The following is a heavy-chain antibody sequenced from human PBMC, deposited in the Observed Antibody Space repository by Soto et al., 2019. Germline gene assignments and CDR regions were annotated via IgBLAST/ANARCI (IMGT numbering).Heavy chain of an antibody. V-gene: IGHV3-33*01. CDR3: ARDSGMTLVGYGMDV. CDR1: GFTFSSYG. J-gene: IGHJ6*02. D-gene: IGHD2-15*01. CDR2: IWYDGSNK. Sequence: QVPLVESGGGVVQPGRSLRLSCAASGFTFSSYGMHWVRQAPGKGLEWVAVIWYDGSNKYYADSVKGRFTISRDNSKNTLYLQMNSLRAEDTAVYYCARDSGMTLVGYGMDVWGQGTTVTVSS.